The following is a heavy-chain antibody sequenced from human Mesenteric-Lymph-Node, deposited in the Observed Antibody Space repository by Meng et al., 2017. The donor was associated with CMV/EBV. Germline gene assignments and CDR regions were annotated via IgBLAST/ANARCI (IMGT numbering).Heavy chain of an antibody. CDR3: ARLRIALFGVALGTYFDY. CDR2: INHNGST. D-gene: IGHD3-3*01. Sequence: GSLRLSCGVYGGSFNGYYWSWIRQPPGKGLEWIGEINHNGSTSYNPSLKSRVSMSIDTSKNQFSLKLSSVTAEDTAVYYCARLRIALFGVALGTYFDYWGQGTLVTVSS. V-gene: IGHV4-34*01. J-gene: IGHJ4*02. CDR1: GGSFNGYY.